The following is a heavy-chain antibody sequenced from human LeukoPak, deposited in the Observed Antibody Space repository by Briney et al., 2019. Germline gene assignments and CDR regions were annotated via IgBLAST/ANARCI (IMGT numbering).Heavy chain of an antibody. D-gene: IGHD1-1*01. J-gene: IGHJ5*02. V-gene: IGHV4-59*01. Sequence: SETLSLTCTVSGGSISSYYWSWIRQPPGEGLEWIGYISYSGSTNFNPSLKSRVTISVDTYKNQFSLKLSSMTATDKAVYYCAREGTAGTNLNWFDPWGQGTLVTVSS. CDR1: GGSISSYY. CDR3: AREGTAGTNLNWFDP. CDR2: ISYSGST.